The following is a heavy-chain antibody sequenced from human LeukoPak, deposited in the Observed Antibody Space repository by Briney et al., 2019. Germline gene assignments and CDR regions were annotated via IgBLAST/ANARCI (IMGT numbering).Heavy chain of an antibody. CDR2: ISGSGGST. CDR1: GFTFSSYA. CDR3: AKPEAGDSTAY. Sequence: GGSLRASCAASGFTFSSYAMSWVRQAPGKGLEWVSAISGSGGSTYYADSVKGRFTISRDNSKNTLYLQMNILRAEDTAVYYCAKPEAGDSTAYWGQGTLVTVSS. J-gene: IGHJ4*02. D-gene: IGHD4-17*01. V-gene: IGHV3-23*01.